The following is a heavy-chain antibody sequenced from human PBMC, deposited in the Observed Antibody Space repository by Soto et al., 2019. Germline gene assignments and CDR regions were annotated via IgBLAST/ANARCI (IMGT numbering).Heavy chain of an antibody. V-gene: IGHV4-4*02. CDR1: GGSISTNNW. CDR3: ARESIELTATDF. J-gene: IGHJ4*02. CDR2: IYHIGNT. D-gene: IGHD2-21*02. Sequence: SETLSLTCAVSGGSISTNNWWIWVRQPPGKGLEWIGEIYHIGNTHYNPSLKSRVTISVDKSKNQFSLKLTSVTAAETAVYFCARESIELTATDFWGQGTPVTVS.